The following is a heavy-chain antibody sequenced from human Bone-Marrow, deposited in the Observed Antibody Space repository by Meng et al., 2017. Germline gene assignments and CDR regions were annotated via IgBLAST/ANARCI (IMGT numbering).Heavy chain of an antibody. CDR3: ARDSRFYYGSGPFDF. Sequence: SETLSLTCTVSGLSISNYYWTWIRQSPGRGLEWIGDIYYSGSTSAFLTKSNPSLKSRVTFSIDTSTGQFSLNLTSVTAADTAVYYCARDSRFYYGSGPFDFWGRGTPVTVSS. V-gene: IGHV4-59*01. D-gene: IGHD3-10*01. CDR2: IYYSGSTSAFLT. CDR1: GLSISNYY. J-gene: IGHJ4*02.